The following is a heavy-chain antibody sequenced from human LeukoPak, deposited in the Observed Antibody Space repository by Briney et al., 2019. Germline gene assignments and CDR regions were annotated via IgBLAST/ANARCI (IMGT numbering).Heavy chain of an antibody. Sequence: ASVKVSCKASGYTFAGYNMHWVRQAPGQGLEWMGWINPNSGGTNYAQKFQGRVTMTRDTSISTAYMELSRLRSDDTAVYYCARGTSRDYYDSSGHIDYWGQGTLVTVSS. V-gene: IGHV1-2*02. CDR2: INPNSGGT. CDR1: GYTFAGYN. J-gene: IGHJ4*02. CDR3: ARGTSRDYYDSSGHIDY. D-gene: IGHD3-22*01.